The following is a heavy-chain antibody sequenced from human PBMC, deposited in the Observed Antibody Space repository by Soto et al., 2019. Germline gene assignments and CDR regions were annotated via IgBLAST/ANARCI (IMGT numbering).Heavy chain of an antibody. V-gene: IGHV4-30-2*01. CDR3: ARESFYDSSGPPAY. CDR1: GDSISSGGYS. Sequence: SETLSLTCTVSGDSISSGGYSWSWIRQPPGKGLEWIGYIYHSGSTYYNPSLKSRVTISVDRSKNQFSLKLSSVTAADTAVYYCARESFYDSSGPPAYWGQGTLVTVSS. CDR2: IYHSGST. J-gene: IGHJ4*02. D-gene: IGHD3-22*01.